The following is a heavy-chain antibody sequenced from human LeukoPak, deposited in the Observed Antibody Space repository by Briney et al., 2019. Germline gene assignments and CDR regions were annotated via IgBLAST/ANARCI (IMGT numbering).Heavy chain of an antibody. CDR3: ARDLMGGSYYSYYYYYYGMDV. Sequence: GASVKVSCKASGYTFTGYYMHWVRQAPGQGLEWMGIINPSGGSTSYAQKFQGRVTMTRDTSTSTVYMELSSLRSEDTAVYYCARDLMGGSYYSYYYYYYGMDVWGQGTTVTVSS. D-gene: IGHD1-26*01. J-gene: IGHJ6*02. CDR1: GYTFTGYY. V-gene: IGHV1-46*01. CDR2: INPSGGST.